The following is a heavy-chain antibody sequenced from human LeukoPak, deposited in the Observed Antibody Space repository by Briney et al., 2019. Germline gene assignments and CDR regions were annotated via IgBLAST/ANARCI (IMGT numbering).Heavy chain of an antibody. J-gene: IGHJ4*02. Sequence: SETLSLTCTVSGGSISSSSYYWGWIRQPPGKVLEWIGSIYYSGNTYYNASLKSQVSISIDMSKNQFSLRLTSVTAADTAVYYCARQTGSGLFILPGGQGTLVTVSS. D-gene: IGHD3/OR15-3a*01. CDR3: ARQTGSGLFILP. CDR1: GGSISSSSYY. V-gene: IGHV4-39*01. CDR2: IYYSGNT.